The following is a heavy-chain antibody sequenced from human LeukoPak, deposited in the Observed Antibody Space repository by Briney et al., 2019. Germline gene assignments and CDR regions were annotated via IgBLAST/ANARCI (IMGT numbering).Heavy chain of an antibody. V-gene: IGHV4-59*01. CDR2: IYRSGST. D-gene: IGHD3-3*01. J-gene: IGHJ4*02. CDR1: VGSISGYY. CDR3: ARSRVWSDYWGYFDY. Sequence: SETLSLTCTVSVGSISGYYWNWIRHPPWKGLDWIGYIYRSGSTDYNPSLKSRVTISVDTSKTQISLKLRAVTAADTAVYYCARSRVWSDYWGYFDYWGQGTLVTVSS.